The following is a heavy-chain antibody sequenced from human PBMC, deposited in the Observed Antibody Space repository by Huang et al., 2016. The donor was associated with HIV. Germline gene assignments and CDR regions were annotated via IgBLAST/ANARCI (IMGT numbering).Heavy chain of an antibody. V-gene: IGHV3-30*18. J-gene: IGHJ3*01. CDR3: AKGGRYGVLDF. CDR2: ILYDGTTK. CDR1: GFDFNIYG. Sequence: QVQLVESGGGVVQPGGSLTFSCAASGFDFNIYGMHWVRQAPGKCLEWVTVILYDGTTKYYADSVQGRFTISRDNSKKTVYLRMNSLRPEDTAVYFCAKGGRYGVLDFWGQGTMVAVSS. D-gene: IGHD1-26*01.